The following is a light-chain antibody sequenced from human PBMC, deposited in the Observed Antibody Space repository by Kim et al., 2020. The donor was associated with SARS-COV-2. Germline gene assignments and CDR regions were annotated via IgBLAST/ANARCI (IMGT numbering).Light chain of an antibody. J-gene: IGKJ2*01. V-gene: IGKV3-15*01. CDR3: QHYNNWPPET. Sequence: EIVMTQSPATLSVSPGERATLSCRASQSVSSKLAWYQQKPGQAPRLLIYSVSTRATGIPARFSGSGSGTEFTLTISSLQSEDFAVYYCQHYNNWPPETFGQGTKVDIK. CDR2: SVS. CDR1: QSVSSK.